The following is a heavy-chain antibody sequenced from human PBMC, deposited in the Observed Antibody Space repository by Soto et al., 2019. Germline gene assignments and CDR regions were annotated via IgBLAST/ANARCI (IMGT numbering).Heavy chain of an antibody. CDR2: IYYSGST. J-gene: IGHJ5*02. CDR3: ARGLFEMGYAIAGGYNWFDP. V-gene: IGHV4-30-4*01. Sequence: SETLSLTCTVSGGSISSGDYYWSWIRQPPGKGLEWIGYIYYSGSTYYHPSLKGRVTISVDTSKNQFSLKLSSVTDAVTAVYYGARGLFEMGYAIAGGYNWFDPWGQGTLVTVSS. D-gene: IGHD2-8*01. CDR1: GGSISSGDYY.